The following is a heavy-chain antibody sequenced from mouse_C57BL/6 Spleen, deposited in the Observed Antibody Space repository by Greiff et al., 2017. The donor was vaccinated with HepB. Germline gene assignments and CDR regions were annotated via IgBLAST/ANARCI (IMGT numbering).Heavy chain of an antibody. J-gene: IGHJ3*01. V-gene: IGHV6-6*01. CDR3: TRGDGYYPWFAY. CDR1: GFTFSDAW. D-gene: IGHD2-3*01. Sequence: DVKLVESGGGLVQPGGSMKLSCAASGFTFSDAWMDWVRQSPEKGLEWVAEIRNKANNHATYYAESVKGRFTISRDDSKSSVYLQMNSLRAEDTGIYYCTRGDGYYPWFAYWGQGTLVTVSA. CDR2: IRNKANNHAT.